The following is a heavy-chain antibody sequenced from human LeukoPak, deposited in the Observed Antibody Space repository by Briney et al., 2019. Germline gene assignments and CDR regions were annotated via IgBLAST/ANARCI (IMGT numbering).Heavy chain of an antibody. CDR2: ISSSRSYI. D-gene: IGHD6-19*01. V-gene: IGHV3-21*01. Sequence: PGGSLRLSCAASGFTFSSYSMNWVRQAPGKGLEWVSSISSSRSYIYYADSVKGRFTISRDNAKNSLYLQMNSLRAEDTAVYYCATQGGGYSSGFRFDYWGQGTLVTVSS. CDR3: ATQGGGYSSGFRFDY. CDR1: GFTFSSYS. J-gene: IGHJ4*02.